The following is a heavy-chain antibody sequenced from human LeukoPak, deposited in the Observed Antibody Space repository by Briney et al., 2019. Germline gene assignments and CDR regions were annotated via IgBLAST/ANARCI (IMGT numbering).Heavy chain of an antibody. CDR2: INHSGST. J-gene: IGHJ6*03. CDR3: ARAAYTYYYDSSGYGRACYYYYMDV. Sequence: PSETLSLTCAVYGGSFSGYYWSWIRQPPGKGLEWIGEINHSGSTNYNPSLKSRVTISVDTSENQFSLKLSSVTAADTAVYYCARAAYTYYYDSSGYGRACYYYYMDVWGKGTTVTVSS. V-gene: IGHV4-34*01. CDR1: GGSFSGYY. D-gene: IGHD3-22*01.